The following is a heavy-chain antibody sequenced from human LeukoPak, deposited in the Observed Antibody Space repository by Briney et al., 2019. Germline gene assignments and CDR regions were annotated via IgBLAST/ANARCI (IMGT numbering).Heavy chain of an antibody. CDR1: GFTFGTYA. CDR3: ATHIGGIDMGGVFDY. J-gene: IGHJ4*02. D-gene: IGHD5-12*01. CDR2: ISGSGSST. Sequence: PGGSLRLSCAASGFTFGTYAMSWVRQAPGKGLEWVSAISGSGSSTDYADSVRGRFTISRDNSKNTLYLQMNGLRAEDTAVYYCATHIGGIDMGGVFDYWGQGTLVTVSS. V-gene: IGHV3-23*01.